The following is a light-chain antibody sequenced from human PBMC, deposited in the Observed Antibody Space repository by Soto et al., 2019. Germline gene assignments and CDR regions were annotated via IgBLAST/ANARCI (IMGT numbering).Light chain of an antibody. V-gene: IGKV1-39*01. Sequence: DIQMTQSPSSLSASVGDRVTITCRASQSISSSLNWYQKKPGKAPNLLIYAASNLQSGVPSRFSGSGSGTDFTLTISSLQPEDFATYDCQQSYSTPLTFGGGTKVEIK. CDR3: QQSYSTPLT. CDR2: AAS. CDR1: QSISSS. J-gene: IGKJ4*01.